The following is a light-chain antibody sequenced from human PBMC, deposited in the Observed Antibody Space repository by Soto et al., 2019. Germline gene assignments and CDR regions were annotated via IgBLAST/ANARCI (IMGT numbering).Light chain of an antibody. CDR2: DAS. CDR3: QQYNSYWT. CDR1: QTINSW. J-gene: IGKJ1*01. V-gene: IGKV1-5*01. Sequence: DIQMTQSPSTLSASVVDRVTITCRASQTINSWLAWYQQKAGKAPRLLIFDASSLMSGVPSRFSGSGYGTEFTLTISSLQPDDFATYYCQQYNSYWTFGQGTKVDIK.